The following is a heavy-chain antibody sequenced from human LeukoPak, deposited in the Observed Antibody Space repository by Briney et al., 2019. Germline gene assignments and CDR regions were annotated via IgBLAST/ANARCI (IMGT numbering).Heavy chain of an antibody. CDR3: ASRPRGYNSSA. V-gene: IGHV3-23*01. D-gene: IGHD5-18*01. CDR1: GFTFISYA. CDR2: ISGSGGST. Sequence: GGCLRLSCAASGFTFISYAMSWVRQAPGKGLEWVSAISGSGGSTYYADSVKGRFTISRDNSKNTLYLQMNSLRAEDTAVYYCASRPRGYNSSAWGQGALVTVSS. J-gene: IGHJ1*01.